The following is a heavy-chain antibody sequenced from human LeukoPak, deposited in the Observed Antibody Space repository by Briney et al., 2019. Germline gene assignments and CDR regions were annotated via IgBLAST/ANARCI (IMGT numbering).Heavy chain of an antibody. CDR1: GGSISSYY. Sequence: SETLSLTCTVSGGSISSYYWSWTRQPAGKGLEWIGRIYTSGSTNYNPSLKSRVTMSVDTSKNQFSLKLSSVTAADTAVYYCARDQIGYCSSTSCHYYYYMDVWGKGTTVTVSS. V-gene: IGHV4-4*07. J-gene: IGHJ6*03. D-gene: IGHD2-2*01. CDR3: ARDQIGYCSSTSCHYYYYMDV. CDR2: IYTSGST.